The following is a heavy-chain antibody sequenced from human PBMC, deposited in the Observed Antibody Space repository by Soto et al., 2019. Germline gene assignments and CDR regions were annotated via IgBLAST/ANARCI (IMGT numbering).Heavy chain of an antibody. CDR2: ISAYNGNT. J-gene: IGHJ4*02. CDR1: GYTFTSYG. V-gene: IGHV1-18*01. Sequence: ASVQVSCKASGYTFTSYGISWVRQAPGQGLEWMGWISAYNGNTNYAQKLQGRVTMTTDTSTSTAYMELRSLRSDDTAVYYCARXAAPYYDFWSGYYYFDYWGQGTLVTVSS. D-gene: IGHD3-3*01. CDR3: ARXAAPYYDFWSGYYYFDY.